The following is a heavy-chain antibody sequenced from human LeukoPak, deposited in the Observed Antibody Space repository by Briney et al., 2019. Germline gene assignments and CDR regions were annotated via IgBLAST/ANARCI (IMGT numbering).Heavy chain of an antibody. Sequence: GGSLRLSCPASAFTFSSYSMNWVRQAPGNGQEWVSSISSSSSYIYYADSVKGRFTTSRHHANNSLYLKMNRLSAEDTAVYYCARAYYDFWSGYCLLFDYWGQGTLVTVSS. CDR1: AFTFSSYS. V-gene: IGHV3-21*01. J-gene: IGHJ4*02. CDR2: ISSSSSYI. CDR3: ARAYYDFWSGYCLLFDY. D-gene: IGHD3-3*01.